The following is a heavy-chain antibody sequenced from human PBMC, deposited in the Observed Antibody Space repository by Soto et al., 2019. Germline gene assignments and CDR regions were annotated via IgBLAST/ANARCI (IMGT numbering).Heavy chain of an antibody. CDR1: GYTFTSYG. J-gene: IGHJ6*02. Sequence: ASVEVSCKASGYTFTSYGISWVRQAPGQGLEWMGWISAYNGNRNYAQKLQGRVTMTTDTSTSTANMELRSLRSDDTAVYYCARVITRRMDVWGQGTTVTVSS. V-gene: IGHV1-18*04. CDR2: ISAYNGNR. CDR3: ARVITRRMDV. D-gene: IGHD3-22*01.